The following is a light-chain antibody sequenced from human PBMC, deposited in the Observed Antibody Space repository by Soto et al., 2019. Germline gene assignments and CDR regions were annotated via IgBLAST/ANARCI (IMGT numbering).Light chain of an antibody. CDR1: SSDVGGYNY. Sequence: QSALTQPASVSGSPGQSITISCTGTSSDVGGYNYVSWYQQHPGKVPKLMIYEVSNRPSGVSNRFSGSKSGNTASLTISGLQAEDEADYFCATWDVSLNGYVFGTGTKLTVL. J-gene: IGLJ1*01. CDR2: EVS. V-gene: IGLV2-14*01. CDR3: ATWDVSLNGYV.